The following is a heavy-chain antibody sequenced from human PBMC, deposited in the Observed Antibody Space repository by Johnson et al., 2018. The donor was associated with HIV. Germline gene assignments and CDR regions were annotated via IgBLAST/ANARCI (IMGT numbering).Heavy chain of an antibody. D-gene: IGHD1-26*01. Sequence: VQLVESGGGVVQPGRSLRLSCAASGFTFSSYAMHWVRQAPGKGLEWVAVISYDGSNKYYADSVKGRFTISRDNSKNTLYLQMNSLRAEDTAVYYCARDLVGATNVAAFDIWGQGTMVPVSS. CDR3: ARDLVGATNVAAFDI. V-gene: IGHV3-30-3*01. CDR2: ISYDGSNK. CDR1: GFTFSSYA. J-gene: IGHJ3*02.